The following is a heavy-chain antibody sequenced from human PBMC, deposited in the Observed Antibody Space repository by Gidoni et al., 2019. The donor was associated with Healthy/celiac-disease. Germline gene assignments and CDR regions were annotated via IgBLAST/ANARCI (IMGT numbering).Heavy chain of an antibody. CDR1: GFTFSSYG. CDR3: AKDNQQLGYNWFDP. CDR2: ISYDGSNK. V-gene: IGHV3-30*18. Sequence: QVQLVESGGGVVQPGRSLRLSCAASGFTFSSYGMHWFRQAPGKGLEWVAVISYDGSNKYYADSVKGRFTISRDNSKNTLYLQMNSLRAEDTAVYYCAKDNQQLGYNWFDPWGQGTLVTVSS. J-gene: IGHJ5*02. D-gene: IGHD6-13*01.